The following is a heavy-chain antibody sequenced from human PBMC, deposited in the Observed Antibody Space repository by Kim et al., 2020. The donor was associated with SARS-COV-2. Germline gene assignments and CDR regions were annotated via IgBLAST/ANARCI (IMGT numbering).Heavy chain of an antibody. J-gene: IGHJ4*02. Sequence: GESLKISCQASGYSFTDYWIGWVRQMPGRGLEWMAIIYPRDSETRHSPSFQGHVAISADKSLTTAYLEWVSLKPSDTAIYYCARRELYSAAWYRADCWGPRTLVTVSS. CDR2: IYPRDSET. D-gene: IGHD1-26*01. CDR3: ARRELYSAAWYRADC. V-gene: IGHV5-51*01. CDR1: GYSFTDYW.